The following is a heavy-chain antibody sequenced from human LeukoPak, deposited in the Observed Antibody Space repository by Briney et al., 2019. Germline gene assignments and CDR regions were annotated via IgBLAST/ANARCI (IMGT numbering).Heavy chain of an antibody. CDR1: GGSFSGYY. D-gene: IGHD3-3*01. CDR3: ARGRTPSNYDFWSGYWTFDY. CDR2: INHSGST. V-gene: IGHV4-34*01. Sequence: SETLSLTCAVYGGSFSGYYWSWIRQPPGKGLEWIGEINHSGSTNYNPSLKSRVTISVDTSKNQFSLKLSSVTAADTAVYYCARGRTPSNYDFWSGYWTFDYWGQRTLFTVSS. J-gene: IGHJ4*02.